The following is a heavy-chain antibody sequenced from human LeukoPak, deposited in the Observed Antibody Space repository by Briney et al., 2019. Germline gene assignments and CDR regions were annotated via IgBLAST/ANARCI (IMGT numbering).Heavy chain of an antibody. D-gene: IGHD6-13*01. V-gene: IGHV3-21*01. CDR2: ISSSSSYI. CDR1: GFTFSSYS. J-gene: IGHJ4*02. Sequence: GGSLRLSCAASGFTFSSYSMNWVRQAPGKGLEGVSSISSSSSYIYYADSVKGRFTISRDNAKNALYLQMNSLRAEDTAVYYCARRDDLSRSYDYWGQGTLVTVSS. CDR3: ARRDDLSRSYDY.